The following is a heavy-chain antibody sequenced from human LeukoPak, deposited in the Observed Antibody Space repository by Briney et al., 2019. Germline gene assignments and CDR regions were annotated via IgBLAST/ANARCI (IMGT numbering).Heavy chain of an antibody. Sequence: SETLSLTCAVYGGSFSGYYWSWIRQPPGKGLEWIGEINHSGSTNYNPSLKSRVTISVDTSKNQFSLKLSSETAADTAVYYCTRNVGYSYGSFDYWGQGTLVTVSS. CDR2: INHSGST. V-gene: IGHV4-34*01. CDR3: TRNVGYSYGSFDY. D-gene: IGHD5-18*01. J-gene: IGHJ4*02. CDR1: GGSFSGYY.